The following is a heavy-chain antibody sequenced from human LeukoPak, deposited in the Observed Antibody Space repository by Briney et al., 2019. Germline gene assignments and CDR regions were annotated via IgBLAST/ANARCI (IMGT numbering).Heavy chain of an antibody. D-gene: IGHD2-2*03. CDR3: AREGGGYYSSTSCLPNWFDP. CDR2: INHSGST. CDR1: GGSFSGYY. V-gene: IGHV4-34*01. J-gene: IGHJ5*02. Sequence: SETLSLTCAVYGGSFSGYYWSWIRQPPGKGLEWIGEINHSGSTNYNPSLKSRVTISVDTSKNQFSLKLSSVTAADTAVYYCAREGGGYYSSTSCLPNWFDPWGQGTLVTVSS.